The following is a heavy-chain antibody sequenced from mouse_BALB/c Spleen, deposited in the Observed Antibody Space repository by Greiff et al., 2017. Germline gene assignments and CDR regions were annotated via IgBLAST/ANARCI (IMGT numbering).Heavy chain of an antibody. D-gene: IGHD1-1*01. CDR1: GYSFTGYN. J-gene: IGHJ2*01. V-gene: IGHV1-39*01. CDR2: IDPYYGGT. Sequence: VHVKQSGPELEKPGASVKISCKASGYSFTGYNMNWVKQSNGKSLEWIGNIDPYYGGTSYNQKFKGKATLTVDKSSSTAYMQLKSLTSEDSAVYYCARDYGSSPYFDYWGQGTTLTVSS. CDR3: ARDYGSSPYFDY.